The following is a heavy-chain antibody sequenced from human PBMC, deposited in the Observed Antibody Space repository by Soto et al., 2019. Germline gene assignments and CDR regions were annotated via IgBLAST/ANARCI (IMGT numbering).Heavy chain of an antibody. J-gene: IGHJ5*02. CDR2: LYYSGST. Sequence: PPGKRLEWIGNLYYSGSTNYNPSLNSRVTISVDTSKNQLSLKLSSVTAADTAVYYCASHLSGSYNWFDPWGQGTLVTVSS. D-gene: IGHD1-26*01. V-gene: IGHV4-61*07. CDR3: ASHLSGSYNWFDP.